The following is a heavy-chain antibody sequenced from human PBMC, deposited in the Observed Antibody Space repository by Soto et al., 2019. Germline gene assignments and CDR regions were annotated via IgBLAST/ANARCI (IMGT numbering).Heavy chain of an antibody. CDR3: ARPGYSNYGPGVDV. V-gene: IGHV3-74*01. CDR2: IDSDGSTT. Sequence: EVQLVESGGGLVQPGGSLRLSCAASGFTFSVYWMHWVRQAPGKGLVWVSRIDSDGSTTSYADSVKGRFTISRDNDKSTLYLQMNSMRAEATAVYYCARPGYSNYGPGVDVWGQGTTVTVSS. CDR1: GFTFSVYW. J-gene: IGHJ6*02. D-gene: IGHD4-4*01.